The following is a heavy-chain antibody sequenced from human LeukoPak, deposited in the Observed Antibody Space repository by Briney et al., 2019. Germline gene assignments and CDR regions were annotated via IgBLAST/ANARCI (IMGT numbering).Heavy chain of an antibody. V-gene: IGHV3-23*01. J-gene: IGHJ6*03. CDR2: ISESGGST. D-gene: IGHD6-13*01. CDR3: AKDDIPAAATGNMAV. CDR1: GSTFSNYV. Sequence: GGSLRLSCADSGSTFSNYVMSWVRQAPGKGLEWVSAISESGGSTFYADSVKGRFTISRDNSKNTLSLQMNSLRAEDTAVYYCAKDDIPAAATGNMAVGGKGTTVTASS.